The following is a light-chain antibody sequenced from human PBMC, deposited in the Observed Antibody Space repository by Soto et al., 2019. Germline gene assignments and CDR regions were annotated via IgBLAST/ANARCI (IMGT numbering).Light chain of an antibody. Sequence: QSVLAQPASVSGSPGQSITISCTGTSSDFGAYNYVSWYQQYPGKVPKLLIYNVNNRPSGVSNRFSGSKSGNTASLTISGLQAEDEADYFCTSYTSGSLYVFGTGTKVTVL. V-gene: IGLV2-14*01. CDR2: NVN. CDR3: TSYTSGSLYV. J-gene: IGLJ1*01. CDR1: SSDFGAYNY.